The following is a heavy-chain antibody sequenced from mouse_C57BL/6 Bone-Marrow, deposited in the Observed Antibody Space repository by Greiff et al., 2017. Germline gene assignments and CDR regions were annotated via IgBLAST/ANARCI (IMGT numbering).Heavy chain of an antibody. V-gene: IGHV1-82*01. CDR1: GYAFSSSW. Sequence: QVTLKVSGPELVKPGASVTISCKASGYAFSSSWMNWVKQRPGTGLEWIGRIYPGDGDTNYNGKFKGKATLTADKSSSSAYMQLSSLTSEDSAVYFCARMEYYYGSSYYWGQGTTLTVSS. J-gene: IGHJ2*01. CDR3: ARMEYYYGSSYY. D-gene: IGHD1-1*01. CDR2: IYPGDGDT.